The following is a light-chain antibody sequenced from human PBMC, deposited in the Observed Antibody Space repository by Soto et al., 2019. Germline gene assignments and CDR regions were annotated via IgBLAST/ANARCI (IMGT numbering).Light chain of an antibody. Sequence: QSALTQPASVSGSPGQSITISCTGTSSDVGGYNYVSWYQQHPGKAPKLMIYEVSNRPSGVSNRFSGSKSGNTASLPISGLQAEDEADYYCSSYTTSTTLVLFGGGTKLTVL. CDR2: EVS. V-gene: IGLV2-14*01. J-gene: IGLJ2*01. CDR1: SSDVGGYNY. CDR3: SSYTTSTTLVL.